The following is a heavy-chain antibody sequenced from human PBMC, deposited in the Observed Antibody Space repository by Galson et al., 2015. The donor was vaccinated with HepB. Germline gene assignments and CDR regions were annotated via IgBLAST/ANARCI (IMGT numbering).Heavy chain of an antibody. CDR1: VYTFTSYG. D-gene: IGHD3-16*01. J-gene: IGHJ6*02. CDR2: ISACNGNT. V-gene: IGHV1-18*04. Sequence: SVKVSCKASVYTFTSYGINWVRQAPGQGLEWMGWISACNGNTNYAQKLQGRVTMTTDTSTSTAYMELRSLRSDDTAVYYCARDFTSGGMDVWGQGTTVTVSS. CDR3: ARDFTSGGMDV.